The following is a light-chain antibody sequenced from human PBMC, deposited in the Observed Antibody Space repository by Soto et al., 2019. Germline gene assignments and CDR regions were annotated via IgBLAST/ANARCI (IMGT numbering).Light chain of an antibody. CDR3: CSYAGSYTSL. Sequence: QSALTQPRSVSGSPGQSVTISCTGTSSEVGGYNYVSWYQQHPGKAPKLMIYDVSKRPSGVPDRFSGSKSGNTASLTISGLQAEDEADYYCCSYAGSYTSLFGGGTKLTVL. CDR1: SSEVGGYNY. CDR2: DVS. J-gene: IGLJ2*01. V-gene: IGLV2-11*01.